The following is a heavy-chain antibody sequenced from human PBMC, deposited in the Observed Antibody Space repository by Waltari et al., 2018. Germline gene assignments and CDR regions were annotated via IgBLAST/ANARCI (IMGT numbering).Heavy chain of an antibody. CDR2: ITPFNGNT. V-gene: IGHV1-45*02. Sequence: QMQLVQSGAEVKKTGSSVKVSCKASGYTFTYRYLHWVRQAPGQALEWMGWITPFNGNTNYAQKFQDRVTITRDRSMSTAYMELNSLRAEDTAVYYCAKDSRSSWYRDWGQGTLVTVSS. CDR1: GYTFTYRY. J-gene: IGHJ4*02. CDR3: AKDSRSSWYRD. D-gene: IGHD6-13*01.